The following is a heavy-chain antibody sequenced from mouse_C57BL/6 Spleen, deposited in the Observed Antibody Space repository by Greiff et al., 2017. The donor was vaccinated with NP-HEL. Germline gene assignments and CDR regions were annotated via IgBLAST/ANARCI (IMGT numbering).Heavy chain of an antibody. D-gene: IGHD2-4*01. J-gene: IGHJ4*01. V-gene: IGHV1-80*01. CDR3: ATALRRGGYAMDY. Sequence: QVQLQQSGAELVKPGASVKISCKASGYAFSSYWMNWVKQRPGKGLEWIGQIYPGDGDTNYNGKFKGKATLTADKSSSTAYMQLSSLTSEDSAVYFCATALRRGGYAMDYWGQGTSVTVSS. CDR2: IYPGDGDT. CDR1: GYAFSSYW.